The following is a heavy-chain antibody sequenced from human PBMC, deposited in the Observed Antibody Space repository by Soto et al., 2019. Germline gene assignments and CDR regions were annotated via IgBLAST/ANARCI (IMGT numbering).Heavy chain of an antibody. CDR1: GGSISSGGYY. D-gene: IGHD3-10*01. Sequence: NPSETLSLTCTVSGGSISSGGYYWSWIRQHPGKGLEWIGYIYYSGSTYYNPSLKSRVTISVDTSKNQFSLKLSSVTAADTAVYYCARGGRGVYPDYYGMDVWGQGTTVTVSS. CDR3: ARGGRGVYPDYYGMDV. CDR2: IYYSGST. V-gene: IGHV4-31*03. J-gene: IGHJ6*02.